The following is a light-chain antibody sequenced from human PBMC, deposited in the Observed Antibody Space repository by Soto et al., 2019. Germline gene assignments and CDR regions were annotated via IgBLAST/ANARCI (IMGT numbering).Light chain of an antibody. Sequence: EIMLTQSPGTLSLSPGERATLSCRASQSVSSFYLAWYKQKPGQAPRLLIYGASGRATGIPDRLSGSGSGTDFTLTINRLEPEDFAVYYCQYYDTSSLTFGGGTKV. CDR3: QYYDTSSLT. CDR1: QSVSSFY. CDR2: GAS. V-gene: IGKV3-20*01. J-gene: IGKJ4*01.